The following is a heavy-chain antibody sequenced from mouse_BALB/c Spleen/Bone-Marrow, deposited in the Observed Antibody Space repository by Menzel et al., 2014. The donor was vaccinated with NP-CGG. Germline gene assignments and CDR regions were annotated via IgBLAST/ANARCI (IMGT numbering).Heavy chain of an antibody. J-gene: IGHJ1*01. CDR2: INPDSSTI. CDR1: GFDFSRYW. D-gene: IGHD2-4*01. CDR3: ARLYYDYDDVFYWYFDV. V-gene: IGHV4-1*02. Sequence: VKLLESGGGLVQPGGSLKLSCAASGFDFSRYWMSWVRQAPGKGLEWIGEINPDSSTINYTPSLKDKFIVSRDNAKNTLYLQMSKVRSEDTALYYCARLYYDYDDVFYWYFDVWGAGTTVTVSS.